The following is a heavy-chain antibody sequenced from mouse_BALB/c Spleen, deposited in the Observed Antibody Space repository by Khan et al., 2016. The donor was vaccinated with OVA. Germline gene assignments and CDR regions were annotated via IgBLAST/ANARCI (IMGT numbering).Heavy chain of an antibody. J-gene: IGHJ3*01. V-gene: IGHV1-77*01. Sequence: QVQLQQSGTELARPGASVNLSCKASGYTFTDFYINWVKQRSGQGLEWIGEISPGSGDTYCNEKFKGKATLTADKSSSTAYMQLSSLTSEASAVYFCARRNYFGYTFAYWGQGTLVTVSA. D-gene: IGHD1-2*01. CDR3: ARRNYFGYTFAY. CDR2: ISPGSGDT. CDR1: GYTFTDFY.